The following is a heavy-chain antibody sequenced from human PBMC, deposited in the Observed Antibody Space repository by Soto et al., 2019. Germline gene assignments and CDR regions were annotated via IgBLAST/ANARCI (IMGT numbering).Heavy chain of an antibody. V-gene: IGHV3-23*01. J-gene: IGHJ6*02. CDR1: GFTFSSYA. CDR3: AKDGILLQSPFEGMDV. CDR2: ISGSGGST. Sequence: GGSLRLSCAASGFTFSSYAMSWVRQAPGKGLEWVSAISGSGGSTYYADSVKGRFTISRDNSKNTLYLQMNSLRAEDTAVYYCAKDGILLQSPFEGMDVWGQGTTVTVS. D-gene: IGHD1-26*01.